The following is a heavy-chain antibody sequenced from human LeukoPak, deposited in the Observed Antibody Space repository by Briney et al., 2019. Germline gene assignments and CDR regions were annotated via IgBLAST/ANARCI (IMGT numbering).Heavy chain of an antibody. Sequence: ASVKVSCTASGGTLSSYAINWVRQAPGQGPEWMGLIIPMYGTTYYAQKFEGRVAISADESTGTAYLEVSSLRSDDTAVYYCAREASGTRGYYYYGLDVWGGGTTVIASS. J-gene: IGHJ6*04. CDR2: IIPMYGTT. D-gene: IGHD6-13*01. CDR3: AREASGTRGYYYYGLDV. CDR1: GGTLSSYA. V-gene: IGHV1-69*13.